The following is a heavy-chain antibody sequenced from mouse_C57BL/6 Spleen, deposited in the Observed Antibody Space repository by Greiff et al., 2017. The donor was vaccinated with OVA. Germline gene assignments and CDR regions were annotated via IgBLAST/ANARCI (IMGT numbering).Heavy chain of an antibody. J-gene: IGHJ2*01. Sequence: QVHVKQSGAELVKPGASVKLSCKASGYTFTSYWMHWVKQRPGQGLEWIGMIHPNSGSTNYNEKFKSKATLTVDKSSSTAYMQLSSLTSEDSAVYYCARGDYEDYFDYWGQGTTLTVSS. D-gene: IGHD2-4*01. V-gene: IGHV1-64*01. CDR1: GYTFTSYW. CDR2: IHPNSGST. CDR3: ARGDYEDYFDY.